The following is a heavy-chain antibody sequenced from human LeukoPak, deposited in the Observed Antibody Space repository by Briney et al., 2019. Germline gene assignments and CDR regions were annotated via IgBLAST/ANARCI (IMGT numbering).Heavy chain of an antibody. J-gene: IGHJ4*02. CDR2: IYYSGNT. D-gene: IGHD2-8*02. V-gene: IGHV4-59*08. Sequence: SETLSLTCTVSGGSISNYYWSWIRQPPGERLEWIGYIYYSGNTNYNPSLKSRVTISVDTSKNQFSLNLSSVTAADTAVYYCARHASGGVYDYWGQGALVTVSS. CDR3: ARHASGGVYDY. CDR1: GGSISNYY.